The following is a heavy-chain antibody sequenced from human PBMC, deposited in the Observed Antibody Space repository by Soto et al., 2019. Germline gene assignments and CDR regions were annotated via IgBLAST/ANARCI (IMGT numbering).Heavy chain of an antibody. V-gene: IGHV4-39*01. CDR1: GGSISSSSYY. D-gene: IGHD2-2*01. J-gene: IGHJ6*02. CDR2: IYYSEST. CDR3: ARLGGYCSSTSCYGYYGMDV. Sequence: SETLSLTCTVSGGSISSSSYYWGWIRQPPGKGLEWIGSIYYSESTYYNPSLESRVTISVDTSKNQFSLKVSSVTVADTAVYYCARLGGYCSSTSCYGYYGMDVWGQGTTVTVS.